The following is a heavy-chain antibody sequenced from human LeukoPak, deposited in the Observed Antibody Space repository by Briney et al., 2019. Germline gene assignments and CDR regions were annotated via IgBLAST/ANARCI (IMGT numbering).Heavy chain of an antibody. D-gene: IGHD3-16*01. CDR1: GFSINNYW. Sequence: AGGSLRLSCAASGFSINNYWMHWVRQAPGKGLVWVSRINSDGRSTTYADSVKGRFTISRDNAKNTLYLQVNSLTVEDTAIYYCTINRDPGAYGKFDPWGQGTLVTVSS. CDR2: INSDGRST. V-gene: IGHV3-74*03. J-gene: IGHJ5*02. CDR3: TINRDPGAYGKFDP.